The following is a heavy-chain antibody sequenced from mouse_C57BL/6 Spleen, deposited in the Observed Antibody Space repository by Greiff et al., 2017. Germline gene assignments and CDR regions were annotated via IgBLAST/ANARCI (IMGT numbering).Heavy chain of an antibody. CDR1: GFSFNTYA. V-gene: IGHV10-1*01. Sequence: EVMLVESGGGLVQPKGSLKLSCAASGFSFNTYAMNWVRQAPGKGWEWVARIRSKSNNYATYYADSVKDRFTISRDDSESMLYLQMENLKTEDTAMYYCVGDSERGFAGWGTGTLVTVS. CDR3: VGDSERGFAG. J-gene: IGHJ1*03. CDR2: IRSKSNNYAT.